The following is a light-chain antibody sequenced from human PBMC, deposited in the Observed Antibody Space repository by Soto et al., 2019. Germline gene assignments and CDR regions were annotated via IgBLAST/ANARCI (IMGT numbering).Light chain of an antibody. V-gene: IGKV1-39*01. J-gene: IGKJ2*03. CDR1: QSISSY. CDR3: QQYDSYYS. CDR2: AAS. Sequence: DIQMTQSPSSLSASVGDRVTIACRASQSISSYLNWYQLKPGKAPKLLIYAASSLQSGVPSRFSGSGSGTVFTLTISSLQPEDFATYYCQQYDSYYSFGQGTKVDIK.